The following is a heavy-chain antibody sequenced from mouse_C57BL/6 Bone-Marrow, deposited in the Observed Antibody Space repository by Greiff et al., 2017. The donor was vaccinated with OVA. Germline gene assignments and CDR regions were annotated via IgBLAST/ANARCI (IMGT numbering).Heavy chain of an antibody. V-gene: IGHV1-54*01. CDR3: ARGFITTVVAHFDY. CDR1: GYAFTNYL. J-gene: IGHJ2*01. D-gene: IGHD1-1*01. Sequence: QVQLQQSGAELVRPGTSVKVSCKASGYAFTNYLIEWVKQRPGQGLEWIGVINPGSGGTNYNEKFKGKATLTADKSYSTAYMQLSSLTSEDSAVYFCARGFITTVVAHFDYWGQGTTLTVSS. CDR2: INPGSGGT.